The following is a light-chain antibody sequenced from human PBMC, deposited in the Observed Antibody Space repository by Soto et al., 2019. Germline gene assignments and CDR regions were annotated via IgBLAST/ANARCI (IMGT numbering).Light chain of an antibody. Sequence: QSALTQPASVSGSPGQSITISCTGTSSDVGSYNLVSWYQQHPGKAPKLMIYEVSKRPSRVSNRFSGSKSGNTASLTISWLKAEDEADYYCCSYAGSSTLIFGTGTKLTVL. J-gene: IGLJ1*01. CDR1: SSDVGSYNL. CDR3: CSYAGSSTLI. CDR2: EVS. V-gene: IGLV2-23*02.